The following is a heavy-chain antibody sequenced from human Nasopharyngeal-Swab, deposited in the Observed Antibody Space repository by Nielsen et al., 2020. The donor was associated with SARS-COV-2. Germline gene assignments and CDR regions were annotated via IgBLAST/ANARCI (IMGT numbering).Heavy chain of an antibody. Sequence: GSLRLSCAVSGGSISSSNWWSWVRQPPGKGLEWIGEIYHSGSTNYNPSLKSRVTISVDKSKNQFSLRLSSVTAADTAVYYCARAYSSSWRSFYYYYMDVWGKGTTVTVSS. CDR2: IYHSGST. CDR1: GGSISSSNW. J-gene: IGHJ6*03. CDR3: ARAYSSSWRSFYYYYMDV. D-gene: IGHD6-13*01. V-gene: IGHV4-4*02.